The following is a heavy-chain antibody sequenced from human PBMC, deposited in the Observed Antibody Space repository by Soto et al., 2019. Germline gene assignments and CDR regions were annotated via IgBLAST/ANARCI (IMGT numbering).Heavy chain of an antibody. J-gene: IGHJ4*02. CDR1: GGSISSSSYY. CDR2: IYYSGST. V-gene: IGHV4-39*01. D-gene: IGHD3-10*01. CDR3: ARHSLVPVDQNYRSGDY. Sequence: SETLSLTCTVSGGSISSSSYYWGWIRQPPGKGLEWIGSIYYSGSTYYNPSLKSRVTISVDTSKNQFSLKLSSVTAADTAVYYCARHSLVPVDQNYRSGDYWGQGTLVTVSS.